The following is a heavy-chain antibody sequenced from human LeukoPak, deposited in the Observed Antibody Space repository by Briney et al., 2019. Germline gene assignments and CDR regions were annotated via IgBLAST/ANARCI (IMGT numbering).Heavy chain of an antibody. CDR2: VSDTGRA. V-gene: IGHV4-4*07. D-gene: IGHD5-12*01. J-gene: IGHJ3*02. CDR1: GGSITGYY. CDR3: ARSWHAFDI. Sequence: SETLSLTCTVSGGSITGYYWTWIRQPAGKGLEWIGRVSDTGRAYYNPSLKSRVTISVDTSKNQFSLKLNSVTAADTALYYCARSWHAFDIWGQGTMVTVSS.